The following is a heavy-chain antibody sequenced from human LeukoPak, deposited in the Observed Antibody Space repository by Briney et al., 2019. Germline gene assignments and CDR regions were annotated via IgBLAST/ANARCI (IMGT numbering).Heavy chain of an antibody. CDR1: GFTFSSYA. CDR3: ARDLLPTHYRPRPQGSWDWFDP. J-gene: IGHJ5*02. Sequence: GGSLRLSCAASGFTFSSYAMHWVRQAPGKGLEWVAVISYDGSNKYYADSVKGRFTISRDNSKNTLYLQMNGLRVEDTAVYYCARDLLPTHYRPRPQGSWDWFDPWGQGTLVTVSS. CDR2: ISYDGSNK. V-gene: IGHV3-30-3*01. D-gene: IGHD4-11*01.